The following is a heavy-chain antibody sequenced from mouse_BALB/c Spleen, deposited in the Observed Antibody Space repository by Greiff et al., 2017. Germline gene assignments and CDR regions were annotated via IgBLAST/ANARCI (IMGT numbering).Heavy chain of an antibody. CDR1: GFNIKDTY. CDR3: ATYGSSLSY. V-gene: IGHV14-3*02. J-gene: IGHJ4*01. D-gene: IGHD1-3*01. CDR2: IDPANGNT. Sequence: VQLQQSGAELVKPGASVKLSCTASGFNIKDTYMHWVQQRPEQGLVWIGRIDPANGNTKYDPKFQGRATITADTSSNTAYLQLSSLTSEDTAVYYCATYGSSLSYWGQGTSVTVSS.